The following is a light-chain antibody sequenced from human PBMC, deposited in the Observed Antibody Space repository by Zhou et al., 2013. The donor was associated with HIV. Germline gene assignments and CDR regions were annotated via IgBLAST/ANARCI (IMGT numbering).Light chain of an antibody. Sequence: EIVLTQSPGTLSLSPGDSATLSCRASHSVTSRYLAWYQQTPGQAPRLLIYDTSTRATGIPDRFTGSGIGTDFTLTISRLEPEDFAVYYCQQYGSSPRTFGRGTKVEIK. CDR2: DTS. CDR1: HSVTSRY. V-gene: IGKV3-20*01. J-gene: IGKJ1*01. CDR3: QQYGSSPRT.